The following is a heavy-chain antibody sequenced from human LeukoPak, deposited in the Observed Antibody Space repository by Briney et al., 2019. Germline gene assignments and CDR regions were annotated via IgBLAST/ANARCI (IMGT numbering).Heavy chain of an antibody. D-gene: IGHD5-18*01. CDR1: GGSISSYY. Sequence: SETLSLTCTVSGGSISSYYWGWIRQPPGKGLEWIGSIYYSGSTYYNPSLKSRVTISVDTSKNQFSLKLSSVTAADTAVYYCARQVRGYSYGLNYYYYYYMDVWGKGTTVTISS. CDR3: ARQVRGYSYGLNYYYYYYMDV. J-gene: IGHJ6*03. CDR2: IYYSGST. V-gene: IGHV4-39*01.